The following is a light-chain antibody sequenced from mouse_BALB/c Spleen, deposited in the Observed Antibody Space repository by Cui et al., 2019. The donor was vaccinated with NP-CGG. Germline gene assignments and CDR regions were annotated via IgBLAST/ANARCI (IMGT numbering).Light chain of an antibody. CDR2: GTN. CDR3: ALWYSNEWV. J-gene: IGLJ1*01. Sequence: QAVVTQESALTTSPGETVTLTCRSSTGAVTTSNYANWVQEKPDHLFTGLIGGTNNRVPGVPARFSGSLIGDKAALTITGAQTEDEAIYFCALWYSNEWVFGGGTKLTGL. CDR1: TGAVTTSNY. V-gene: IGLV1*01.